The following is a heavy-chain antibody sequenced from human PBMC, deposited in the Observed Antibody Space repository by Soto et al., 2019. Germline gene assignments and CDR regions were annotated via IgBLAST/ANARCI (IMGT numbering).Heavy chain of an antibody. J-gene: IGHJ4*02. CDR3: SRVDWGGWVFDSSGYYVGY. Sequence: PSETLSLTCAVSGGSISSSNWWSWVRQPPGKGLEWIGEIYHSGSTNYNPSLKSRVTISVDKSKNQFSLKLSSVTAADTAVYYCSRVDWGGWVFDSSGYYVGYWGQGTLVTVSS. CDR1: GGSISSSNW. V-gene: IGHV4-4*02. CDR2: IYHSGST. D-gene: IGHD3-22*01.